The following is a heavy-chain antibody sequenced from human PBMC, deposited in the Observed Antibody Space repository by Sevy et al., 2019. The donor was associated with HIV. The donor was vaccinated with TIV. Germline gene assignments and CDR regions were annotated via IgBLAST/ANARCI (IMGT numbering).Heavy chain of an antibody. CDR3: AKTTYYYDSSCYYALDY. CDR1: GFTFSSYA. D-gene: IGHD3-22*01. V-gene: IGHV3-23*01. Sequence: GGSLRLSCAASGFTFSSYAMSWVRQAPGKGLEWVSAISGSGGSTYYADSVKGRFTISRDNSKNTLYLQMNSLRAEDTAVYYCAKTTYYYDSSCYYALDYWGQGTLVTVSS. CDR2: ISGSGGST. J-gene: IGHJ4*02.